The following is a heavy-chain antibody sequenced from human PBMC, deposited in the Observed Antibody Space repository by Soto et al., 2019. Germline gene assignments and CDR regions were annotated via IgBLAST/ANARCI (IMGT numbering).Heavy chain of an antibody. V-gene: IGHV1-69*13. J-gene: IGHJ3*02. CDR1: GGTFSSYA. CDR3: ASRSGSLAFDI. CDR2: IIPIFGTA. Sequence: GXSVKVSCEASGGTFSSYAISWVRQAPGQGLEWMGGIIPIFGTANYAQKFQGRVTITADESTSTAYMELSSLRSEDTAVYYCASRSGSLAFDIWGQGTMVTVSS. D-gene: IGHD1-26*01.